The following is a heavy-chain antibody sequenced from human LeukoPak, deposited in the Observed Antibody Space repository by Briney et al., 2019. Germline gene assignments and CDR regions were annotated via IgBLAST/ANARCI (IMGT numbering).Heavy chain of an antibody. D-gene: IGHD6-13*01. CDR1: GFTFSSYW. J-gene: IGHJ5*02. Sequence: GGSLRLSCAASGFTFSSYWMSWVRQAPGKGLEWVANIKQDGSEKYYVDSVKGRLTISRDNAKNSLYLQMNSLRAEDTAVYYCARDSSSWYSSWFDPWGQGTLVTVSS. CDR3: ARDSSSWYSSWFDP. V-gene: IGHV3-7*01. CDR2: IKQDGSEK.